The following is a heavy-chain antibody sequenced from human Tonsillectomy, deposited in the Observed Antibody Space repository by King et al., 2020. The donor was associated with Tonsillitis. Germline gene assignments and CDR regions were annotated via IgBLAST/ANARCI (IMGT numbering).Heavy chain of an antibody. CDR3: AHSRWSGSGSYYLPYYYGMDV. CDR1: GFSLSTSGVG. J-gene: IGHJ6*02. D-gene: IGHD3-10*01. CDR2: IYWDDDK. V-gene: IGHV2-5*02. Sequence: ITLKESGPTLVKPTQTLTLTCTFSGFSLSTSGVGVGWIRQPPGKALEWLALIYWDDDKRYSPSLKSRLTITKDTSKNQVVLTMTNMDPVDTASYYCAHSRWSGSGSYYLPYYYGMDVWGQGTTVTVSS.